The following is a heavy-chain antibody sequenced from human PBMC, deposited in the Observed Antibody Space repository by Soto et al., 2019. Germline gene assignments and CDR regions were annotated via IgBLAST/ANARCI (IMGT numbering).Heavy chain of an antibody. D-gene: IGHD3-22*01. V-gene: IGHV1-24*01. CDR2: FDPEDGET. CDR3: ETAASSGYKNFDY. J-gene: IGHJ4*02. Sequence: XSVKVSCKVSGYPLTELSMHWVRQAPGKGLEWMGGFDPEDGETIYAQKFQGRVTMTEDTSTDTAYMELSSLRSEDTAVYYCETAASSGYKNFDYWGQGTLVTVSS. CDR1: GYPLTELS.